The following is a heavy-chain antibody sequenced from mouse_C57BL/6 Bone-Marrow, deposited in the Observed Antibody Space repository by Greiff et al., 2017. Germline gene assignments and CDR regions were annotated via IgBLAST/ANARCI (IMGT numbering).Heavy chain of an antibody. CDR3: ARYYDYEGY. CDR2: IYPGSGST. D-gene: IGHD2-4*01. Sequence: LQPGAELVKPGASVKMSCKASGYTFTSYWITWVKQRPGQGLEWIGDIYPGSGSTNYNEKFKSKATLTVDTSSSTAYMQLSSLTSEDSAVYXCARYYDYEGYWGQGTTLTVSS. CDR1: GYTFTSYW. J-gene: IGHJ2*01. V-gene: IGHV1-55*01.